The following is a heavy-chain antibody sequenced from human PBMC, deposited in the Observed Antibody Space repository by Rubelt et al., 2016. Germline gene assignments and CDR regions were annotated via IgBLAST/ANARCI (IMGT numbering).Heavy chain of an antibody. Sequence: GFTFSSYGMHWVRQAPGKGLEWVAVISYDGSNKYYADSVKGRFTISRDNSKNTLYLQMNSLRAEDTAVYYCANGLLPAPYGSGKEYWGQGTLVTVSS. CDR1: GFTFSSYG. CDR3: ANGLLPAPYGSGKEY. J-gene: IGHJ4*02. CDR2: ISYDGSNK. D-gene: IGHD3-10*01. V-gene: IGHV3-30*18.